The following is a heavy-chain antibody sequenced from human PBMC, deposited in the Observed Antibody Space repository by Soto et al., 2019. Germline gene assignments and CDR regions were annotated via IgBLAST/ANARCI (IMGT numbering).Heavy chain of an antibody. D-gene: IGHD3-10*01. J-gene: IGHJ5*02. Sequence: QVPLVQSGAEVKKPGASVKVSCKASGYTFTGYDMHWVRQAPGQGLEWMGWINPNSGGTNYAQKFQGWVTMTRDTPISTAYMELSRLRSDDTAVDYCAREGDDGAGSSGFDPWGQGTLVTVSS. CDR3: AREGDDGAGSSGFDP. V-gene: IGHV1-2*04. CDR1: GYTFTGYD. CDR2: INPNSGGT.